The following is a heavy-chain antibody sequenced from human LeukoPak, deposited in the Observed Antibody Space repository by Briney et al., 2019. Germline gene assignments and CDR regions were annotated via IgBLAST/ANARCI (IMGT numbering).Heavy chain of an antibody. CDR2: IPTDDNPT. CDR1: GFIFSNFV. D-gene: IGHD3-10*01. V-gene: IGHV3-74*01. Sequence: PGGSLRLSCTTSGFIFSNFVMHWVRQAPGKGLVWVSRIPTDDNPTNYADSMAGRFTISRDNAKNTLYLQMNNLRAEDTAVYYCTRDHYFKIDYWGQGTLVTVSS. J-gene: IGHJ4*02. CDR3: TRDHYFKIDY.